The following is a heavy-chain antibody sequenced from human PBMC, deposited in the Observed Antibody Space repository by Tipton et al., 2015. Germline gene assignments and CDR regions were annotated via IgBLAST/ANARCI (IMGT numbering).Heavy chain of an antibody. J-gene: IGHJ3*02. Sequence: QLVQSGPEVKKPGASVKVSCKASGYTFTSYDINWVRQATGQGLEWMGWMNPNTGNTGYAQTFQGRVTMTRNTSISTAYTELSSLTSEDTAVYYCASSPALIYSSGWIDAFDSWGQGTMVTVSS. CDR3: ASSPALIYSSGWIDAFDS. D-gene: IGHD6-19*01. CDR1: GYTFTSYD. V-gene: IGHV1-8*01. CDR2: MNPNTGNT.